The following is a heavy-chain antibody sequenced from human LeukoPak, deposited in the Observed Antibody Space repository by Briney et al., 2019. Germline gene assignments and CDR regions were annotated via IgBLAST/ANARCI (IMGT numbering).Heavy chain of an antibody. V-gene: IGHV4-34*01. Sequence: PSETLSPTCAVNGGSFSGYYWSWIRQPPGKGLEWIGEINHSGTTNYNPSLKSRVTISVDTSKNQFSLKLSSVTAADTAVYYCARSRVEEYGDPERYFDYWGQGTLVTVSS. J-gene: IGHJ4*02. CDR3: ARSRVEEYGDPERYFDY. D-gene: IGHD4-17*01. CDR2: INHSGTT. CDR1: GGSFSGYY.